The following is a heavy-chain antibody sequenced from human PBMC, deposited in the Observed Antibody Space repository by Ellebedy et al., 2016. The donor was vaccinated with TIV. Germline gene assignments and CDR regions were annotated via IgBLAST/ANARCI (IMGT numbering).Heavy chain of an antibody. D-gene: IGHD3-10*01. J-gene: IGHJ6*02. V-gene: IGHV3-11*01. CDR1: GFTFSDYY. CDR2: ISSSGSTI. CDR3: ASSRGMVRGVISGPGVYYYYYGMDV. Sequence: GESLKISCAASGFTFSDYYMSWIRQAPGKGLEWVSYISSSGSTIYYADSVKGRFTISRDNAKNSLYLQMNSLRAEDTAVYYCASSRGMVRGVISGPGVYYYYYGMDVWGQGTTVTVSS.